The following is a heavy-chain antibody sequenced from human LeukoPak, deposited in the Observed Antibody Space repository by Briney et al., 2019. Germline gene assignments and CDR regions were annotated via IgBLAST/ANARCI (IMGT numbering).Heavy chain of an antibody. CDR1: GGSFGGYY. D-gene: IGHD3-3*01. V-gene: IGHV4-34*01. J-gene: IGHJ6*03. CDR2: INHSGST. CDR3: ARSYYDFWSGYCDYYYYYMDV. Sequence: SETLSLTCAVYGGSFGGYYWSWIRQPPGKGLEWIGEINHSGSTNYNPSLKSRVTISVDTSKNQFSLKLSSVTAADTAVYYCARSYYDFWSGYCDYYYYYMDVWGKGTTVTVSS.